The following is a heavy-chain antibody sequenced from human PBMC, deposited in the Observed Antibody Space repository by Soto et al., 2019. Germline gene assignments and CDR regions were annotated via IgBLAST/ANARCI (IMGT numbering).Heavy chain of an antibody. CDR3: VRESYGDYERYGMDV. CDR1: GGSIRSYF. V-gene: IGHV4-59*01. CDR2: IFDSGST. D-gene: IGHD4-17*01. J-gene: IGHJ6*02. Sequence: SETLSLTCTVSGGSIRSYFWSWIRQPPGRGLEWIGYIFDSGSTNYNPSLESRVTISVDTSKNQFSLRLSSVTAADTAVYYCVRESYGDYERYGMDVWGQGTTVTVSS.